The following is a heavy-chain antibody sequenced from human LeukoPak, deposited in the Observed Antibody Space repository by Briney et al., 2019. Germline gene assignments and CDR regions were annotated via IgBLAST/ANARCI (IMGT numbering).Heavy chain of an antibody. CDR1: GYTLTELS. D-gene: IGHD3-22*01. V-gene: IGHV1-24*01. Sequence: GASVQVSCKVSGYTLTELSMHWVRQAPGKGLEWMGGFDPEDGETIYAQKFQGRVTMTEDTSTDTAYMELSSLRSEDTAVYYCASLNYYDSRGRFDHWGQGTLVTVSS. J-gene: IGHJ5*02. CDR2: FDPEDGET. CDR3: ASLNYYDSRGRFDH.